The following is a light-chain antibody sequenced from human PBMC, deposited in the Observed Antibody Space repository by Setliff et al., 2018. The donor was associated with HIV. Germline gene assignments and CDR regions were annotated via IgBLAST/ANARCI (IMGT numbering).Light chain of an antibody. Sequence: QSVLAQPASVSGSPGQSITISCTGTSSDVGRYDLVSWYQQHPGKAPKLIIYQATKRPSGVSNRFSGSKSGNTASLTISGLQAEDEADYYCCSNTDSNTYVFGTGTKV. V-gene: IGLV2-23*01. CDR2: QAT. CDR1: SSDVGRYDL. CDR3: CSNTDSNTYV. J-gene: IGLJ1*01.